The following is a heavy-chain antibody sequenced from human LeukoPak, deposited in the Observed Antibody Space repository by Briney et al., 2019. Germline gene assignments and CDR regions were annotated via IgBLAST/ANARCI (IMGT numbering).Heavy chain of an antibody. Sequence: PGGSLRLSCAASGFTVSSNYMSWVRQAPGKGLEWVSVIYSGGSTYYADSVKGRFTISRDNSKNTLYLQMNSLRAEDTAVYYCAREAPTDCGDYRRNAFDIWGQGTMVTVSS. D-gene: IGHD4-17*01. J-gene: IGHJ3*02. CDR1: GFTVSSNY. CDR3: AREAPTDCGDYRRNAFDI. CDR2: IYSGGST. V-gene: IGHV3-66*01.